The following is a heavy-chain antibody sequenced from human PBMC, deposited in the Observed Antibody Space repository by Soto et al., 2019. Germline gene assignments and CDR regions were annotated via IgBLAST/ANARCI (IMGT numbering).Heavy chain of an antibody. D-gene: IGHD3-10*01. CDR2: IWYDGGNT. CDR3: ARDFGILTVTTEPFDY. J-gene: IGHJ4*02. CDR1: GFTFSNYG. Sequence: PGGSLRLSCAASGFTFSNYGMHWVRQAPGKGLEWVAVIWYDGGNTPYSDSVKGRFTISRDDSKNTLYLQMNSLRAEDTAMYYCARDFGILTVTTEPFDYWGQGTLVTVSS. V-gene: IGHV3-33*01.